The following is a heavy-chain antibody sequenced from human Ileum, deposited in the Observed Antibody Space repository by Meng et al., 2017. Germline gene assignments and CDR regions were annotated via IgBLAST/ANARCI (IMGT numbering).Heavy chain of an antibody. Sequence: QVQLVESGGGVVQPGRSLSLSCAASGFTFISYAMHWVRQAPGKGLEWVAVISYDGSNKYYADSVKGRFTISRDNSKNTLYLQMNSLRAEDTAVYYCARDTKNYYDSSGYPGPLDYWGQGTLVTVSS. D-gene: IGHD3-22*01. J-gene: IGHJ4*02. V-gene: IGHV3-30-3*01. CDR2: ISYDGSNK. CDR1: GFTFISYA. CDR3: ARDTKNYYDSSGYPGPLDY.